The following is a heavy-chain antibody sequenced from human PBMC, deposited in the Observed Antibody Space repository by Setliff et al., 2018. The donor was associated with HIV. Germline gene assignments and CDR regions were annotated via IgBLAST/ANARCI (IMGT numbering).Heavy chain of an antibody. CDR1: GGSISSSSYY. V-gene: IGHV4-39*01. Sequence: PSETLSLTCTVSGGSISSSSYYWAWIRQPPGKGPEWIGTIYYSGSTYYNPSLRSRVTMSVDPSKNQFSLKLSSVTAADTAVYYCARQFWEFGDPGLFSFDIWGQGTMVTVSS. J-gene: IGHJ3*02. CDR2: IYYSGST. CDR3: ARQFWEFGDPGLFSFDI. D-gene: IGHD3-3*01.